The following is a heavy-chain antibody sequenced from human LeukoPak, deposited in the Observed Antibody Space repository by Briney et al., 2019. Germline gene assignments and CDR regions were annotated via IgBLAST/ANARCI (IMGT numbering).Heavy chain of an antibody. J-gene: IGHJ4*02. V-gene: IGHV1-69*04. Sequence: ASVKVSCKASGGTFSSYAIRWVRQAPGQELEWMGMIIPILGIANYAQKFQGRVTITADKSTSTAYMELSSLRSEDTAVYYCAREKYYYGSASYYPFDYWGQGTLVTVSS. CDR1: GGTFSSYA. CDR2: IIPILGIA. CDR3: AREKYYYGSASYYPFDY. D-gene: IGHD3-10*01.